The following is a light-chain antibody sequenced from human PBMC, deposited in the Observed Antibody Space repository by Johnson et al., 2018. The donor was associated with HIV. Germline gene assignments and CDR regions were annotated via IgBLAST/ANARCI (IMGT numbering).Light chain of an antibody. V-gene: IGLV1-51*01. Sequence: QSVLTQPPSVSAAPGQKVTISCSGSSSKIGNKYVSWYQQLPGTAPKVLIYDNSTRPSGIPDRFSGSKSGTSATLVITGLQPGDEADYYCGTWDSSLSAGVFGTGTKVTVL. J-gene: IGLJ1*01. CDR2: DNS. CDR3: GTWDSSLSAGV. CDR1: SSKIGNKY.